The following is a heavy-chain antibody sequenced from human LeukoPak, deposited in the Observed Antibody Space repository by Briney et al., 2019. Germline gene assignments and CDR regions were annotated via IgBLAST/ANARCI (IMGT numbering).Heavy chain of an antibody. CDR1: GFNIKRYS. Sequence: GGSLTLSCAASGFNIKRYSMLGVRQAPGKGLEWVSSISGSSTYIYHADSVRGRFTISRDNAKNSLHLQMNSLRPGATALYYSTTAYSNSSTSDYSGQGTLVTVSS. CDR2: ISGSSTYI. CDR3: TTAYSNSSTSDY. J-gene: IGHJ4*02. V-gene: IGHV3-21*01. D-gene: IGHD6-13*01.